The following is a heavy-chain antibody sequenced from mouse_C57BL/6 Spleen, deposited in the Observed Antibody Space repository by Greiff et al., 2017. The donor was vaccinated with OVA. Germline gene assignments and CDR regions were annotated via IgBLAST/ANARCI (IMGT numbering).Heavy chain of an antibody. CDR2: ISSGSSTI. J-gene: IGHJ3*01. Sequence: VQLKQSGGGLVKPGGSLKLSCAASGFTFSDYGMHWVRQAPEKGLEWVAYISSGSSTIYYADTVKGRFTISRDNAKNTLFLQMTSLRSEDTAMYYCARGSYYDYDGFAYWGQGTLVTVSA. V-gene: IGHV5-17*01. CDR1: GFTFSDYG. D-gene: IGHD2-4*01. CDR3: ARGSYYDYDGFAY.